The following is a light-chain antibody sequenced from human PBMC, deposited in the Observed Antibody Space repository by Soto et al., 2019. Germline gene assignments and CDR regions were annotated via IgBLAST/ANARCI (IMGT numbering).Light chain of an antibody. V-gene: IGKV1-5*01. CDR2: DAS. CDR1: QSISSW. CDR3: KQYNSYLT. J-gene: IGKJ3*01. Sequence: DIQMTQSPSTLSASVGDRVTITCRASQSISSWLAWYQQKPGKAPKLLIYDASSLESGVPSRFSGSGSGTEFTLTISSLQPDDFATYYCKQYNSYLTFGPGTKVDIK.